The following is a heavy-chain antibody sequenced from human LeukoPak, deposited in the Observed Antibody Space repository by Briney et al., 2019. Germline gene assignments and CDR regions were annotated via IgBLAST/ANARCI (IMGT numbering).Heavy chain of an antibody. CDR3: ARVDNYYGLGSFGASHYYYMDV. CDR2: IDRTGNR. Sequence: SETLSLTCAVSGCSISSGYYWGWIRQPPGKGLEWIARIDRTGNRYYNPPLKSRVTISVDTSKNQLSLKLTSLTAADTAIYYCARVDNYYGLGSFGASHYYYMDVWGKGTTVTVSS. CDR1: GCSISSGYY. D-gene: IGHD3-10*01. J-gene: IGHJ6*03. V-gene: IGHV4-38-2*01.